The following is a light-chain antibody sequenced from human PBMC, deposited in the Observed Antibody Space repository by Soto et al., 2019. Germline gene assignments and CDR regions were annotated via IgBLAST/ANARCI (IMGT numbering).Light chain of an antibody. V-gene: IGKV3-11*01. J-gene: IGKJ4*01. CDR3: QRRSNRGT. CDR1: QSVSSY. Sequence: EIVLTQSPATLSLSPGERATLSCRASQSVSSYLAWYQQKPGQAPRLLIYDASNRATGIPARFSGSGSGTDFTLIISRLAPEFFAVYYCQRRSNRGTFGGGTKVEIK. CDR2: DAS.